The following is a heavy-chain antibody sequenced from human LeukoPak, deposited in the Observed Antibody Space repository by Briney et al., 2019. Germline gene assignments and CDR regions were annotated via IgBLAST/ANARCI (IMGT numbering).Heavy chain of an antibody. Sequence: ASVKVSCKASGYTFTSYGISWVRQAPGQGLEWMGWISAYNGNTNYAQKFQGRVTMTRDTSISTAYMELSRLRSDDTAVYYCARVKFKSSSWTPLDYWGQGTLVTVSS. CDR3: ARVKFKSSSWTPLDY. J-gene: IGHJ4*02. CDR2: ISAYNGNT. D-gene: IGHD6-13*01. V-gene: IGHV1-18*01. CDR1: GYTFTSYG.